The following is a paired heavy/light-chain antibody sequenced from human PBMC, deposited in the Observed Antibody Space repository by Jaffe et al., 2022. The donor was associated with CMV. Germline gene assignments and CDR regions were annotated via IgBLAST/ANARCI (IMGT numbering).Light chain of an antibody. CDR2: AAS. Sequence: DIQMTQSPSSLSASVGDRVTITCRASQSINSYLNWYQQKPGKAPKLLIYAASSLQSGVPSRFSGSGSGTDFTLTISSLQPEDFATYYCQQSDSTPNTFGQGTKLEI. V-gene: IGKV1-39*01. CDR3: QQSDSTPNT. CDR1: QSINSY. J-gene: IGKJ2*01.
Heavy chain of an antibody. CDR3: AKEGAVAGPSNFDY. Sequence: EVQLLESGGGLVQPGGSLRLSCAASGFTLSSYAMSWVRQAPGKGLEWVSAITGSGRSTYYADSVKGRFTISRDTSKNTLYLQMNSLRAEDTAVYYCAKEGAVAGPSNFDYWGQGTLVTVSS. CDR1: GFTLSSYA. CDR2: ITGSGRST. V-gene: IGHV3-23*01. J-gene: IGHJ4*02. D-gene: IGHD6-19*01.